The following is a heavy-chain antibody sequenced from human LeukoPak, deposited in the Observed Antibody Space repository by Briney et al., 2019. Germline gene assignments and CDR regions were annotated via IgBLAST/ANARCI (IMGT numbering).Heavy chain of an antibody. V-gene: IGHV3-21*01. CDR1: GFSLSSYT. J-gene: IGHJ4*02. D-gene: IGHD1-1*01. CDR2: ISGRRSYI. CDR3: ASEPASTDLI. Sequence: GGSLRLSCAASGFSLSSYTMTWVRQAPGKGVEWVSSISGRRSYIYYADTVKGRFTISRDNAKNSLYLQMSSQSLEDTAVYYCASEPASTDLIWRQGTLDTVSS.